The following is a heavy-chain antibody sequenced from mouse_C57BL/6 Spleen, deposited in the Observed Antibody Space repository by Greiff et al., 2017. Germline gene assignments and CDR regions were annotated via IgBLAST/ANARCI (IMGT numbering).Heavy chain of an antibody. J-gene: IGHJ1*03. CDR2: IWRGGST. CDR1: GFSLTSYG. D-gene: IGHD1-1*01. Sequence: VQGVQSGPGLVQPSQRLSITCTVSGFSLTSYGVHWVRQSPGKGLEWLGGIWRGGSTDYNAAFMSRRSITKDNSKSQVFFKMNSLQADDTAIYYCAKNYCGSSCWYFDVWGTGTTVTVSS. V-gene: IGHV2-5*01. CDR3: AKNYCGSSCWYFDV.